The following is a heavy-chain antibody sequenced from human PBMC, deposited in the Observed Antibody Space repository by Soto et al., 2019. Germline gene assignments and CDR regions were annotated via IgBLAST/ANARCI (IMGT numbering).Heavy chain of an antibody. V-gene: IGHV1-69*04. CDR3: ARDLRGGGYDFNYYMEV. CDR2: IIPILGIA. Sequence: GASVKVSCKASGGTFSSYTISWVRQAPGQGLEWMGRIIPILGIANYAQKFQGRVTITADKSTSTAYMELSSLRSEDTAVYYCARDLRGGGYDFNYYMEVWGKGTTVTVSS. J-gene: IGHJ6*03. CDR1: GGTFSSYT. D-gene: IGHD5-12*01.